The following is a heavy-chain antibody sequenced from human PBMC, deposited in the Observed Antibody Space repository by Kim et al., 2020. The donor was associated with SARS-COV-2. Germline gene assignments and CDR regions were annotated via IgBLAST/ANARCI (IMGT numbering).Heavy chain of an antibody. CDR3: AKDQCGDYYYYSGMDV. Sequence: GGSLRLSCAASGFMFSSHAMTWVRQAPGKGLERVAIISAGGHSIYYADSVKGRFTVSRDNSKNTLYLQMNSLRAEDTALYFCAKDQCGDYYYYSGMDVWGPGTTVTVSS. CDR2: ISAGGHSI. CDR1: GFMFSSHA. J-gene: IGHJ6*02. V-gene: IGHV3-23*01. D-gene: IGHD7-27*01.